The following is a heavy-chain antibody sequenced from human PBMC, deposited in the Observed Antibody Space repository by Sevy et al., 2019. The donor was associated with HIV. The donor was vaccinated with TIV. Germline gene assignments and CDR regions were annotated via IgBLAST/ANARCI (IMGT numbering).Heavy chain of an antibody. CDR2: LNGDGSYI. CDR3: FVRIRDSSEIDY. V-gene: IGHV3-74*01. D-gene: IGHD6-6*01. Sequence: GGSLRLSCAASGFTFSNYDMNWVRQGPGKGLVWVARLNGDGSYINYAYSVRGRFTISRDNTKNTLYLQMSSLRGEDTAVYYCFVRIRDSSEIDYWGQGTLVTVSS. J-gene: IGHJ4*02. CDR1: GFTFSNYD.